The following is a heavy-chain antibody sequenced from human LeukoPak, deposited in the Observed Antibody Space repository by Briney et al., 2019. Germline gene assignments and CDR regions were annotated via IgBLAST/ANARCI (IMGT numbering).Heavy chain of an antibody. CDR2: NNPNSGVT. CDR3: ARIPGGSVLRAFDY. J-gene: IGHJ4*02. Sequence: ASVKVSCKASGYTFICYYVHWVRQAPGQGLEWMGRNNPNSGVTNYAQKFQGRVTMTRDTSISTAYMELSSPNSDDTAVYYCARIPGGSVLRAFDYWGQGTLVTVSS. V-gene: IGHV1-2*06. CDR1: GYTFICYY. D-gene: IGHD1-26*01.